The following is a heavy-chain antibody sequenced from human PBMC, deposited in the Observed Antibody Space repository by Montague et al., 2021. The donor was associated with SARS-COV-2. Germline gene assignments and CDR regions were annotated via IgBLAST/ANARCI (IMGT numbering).Heavy chain of an antibody. CDR2: IYYSGTT. V-gene: IGHV4-39*01. D-gene: IGHD3-16*02. CDR1: GSSISSSSHY. CDR3: ARHVTFGGVVVALDY. Sequence: SETLSLTCTVSGSSISSSSHYWGWIRQPPGKGLEWIGSIYYSGTTYFNPSLRSRIAISVDTSKNQFSLKVTSVTAADTAVYYCARHVTFGGVVVALDYWGQGHLVSVSS. J-gene: IGHJ4*02.